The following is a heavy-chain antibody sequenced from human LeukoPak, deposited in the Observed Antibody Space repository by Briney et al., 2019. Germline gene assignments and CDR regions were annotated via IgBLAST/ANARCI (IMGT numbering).Heavy chain of an antibody. CDR1: GFTFGSYA. Sequence: GGSLRLSCAASGFTFGSYAMSWVRQAPGKGLEWVGRIKSKTDGGTTDYAAPVKGRFTISRDDSKNTLYLQMNSLKTEDTAVYYCTTFGSSGGDAFDIWGQGTMVTVSS. CDR3: TTFGSSGGDAFDI. V-gene: IGHV3-15*01. J-gene: IGHJ3*02. CDR2: IKSKTDGGTT. D-gene: IGHD1-26*01.